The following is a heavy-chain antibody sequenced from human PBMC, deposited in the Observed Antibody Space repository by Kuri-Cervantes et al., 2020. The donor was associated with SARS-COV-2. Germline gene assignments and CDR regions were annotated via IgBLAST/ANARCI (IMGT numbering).Heavy chain of an antibody. V-gene: IGHV1-2*04. CDR2: INPNSGGT. Sequence: ASVKVSCKGSGYSFTSYWISWVRQAPGQGLEWMGWINPNSGGTNYAQKFQGWVTMTRDTSISTAYMELSRLRSGDTAVYYCARGGLWFGESTMDVWGQGTTVTVSS. CDR3: ARGGLWFGESTMDV. J-gene: IGHJ6*02. CDR1: GYSFTSYW. D-gene: IGHD3-10*01.